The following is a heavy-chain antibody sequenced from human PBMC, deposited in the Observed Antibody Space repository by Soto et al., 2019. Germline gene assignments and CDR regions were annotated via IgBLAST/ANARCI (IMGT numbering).Heavy chain of an antibody. CDR3: ARARCSGGSFYYFDY. CDR2: ISSNGGTT. V-gene: IGHV3-64*07. J-gene: IGHJ4*02. Sequence: EVQLVESGGGLVQPGGSLRLSCAASGFTFSGYNIHWVRQAPGEGLEFVSAISSNGGTTYYADSVKGRFTISRDNSKNTVYLQMGSLRAEDMAVYYCARARCSGGSFYYFDYWGRGTLITVSS. CDR1: GFTFSGYN. D-gene: IGHD2-15*01.